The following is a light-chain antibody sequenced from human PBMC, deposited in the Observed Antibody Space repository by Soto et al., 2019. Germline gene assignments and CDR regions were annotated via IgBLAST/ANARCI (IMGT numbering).Light chain of an antibody. J-gene: IGLJ2*01. Sequence: QSVLTQPPSASGSPGQSVTISCTGTSSDVGGYNYVSWYQQHPGKAPKLMIYEVTKRPSGVPDRFSGSKSGNTASLTVSGLQAEDEGDYYCSSHGGINNVVFGGGTQLTVL. CDR1: SSDVGGYNY. V-gene: IGLV2-8*01. CDR2: EVT. CDR3: SSHGGINNVV.